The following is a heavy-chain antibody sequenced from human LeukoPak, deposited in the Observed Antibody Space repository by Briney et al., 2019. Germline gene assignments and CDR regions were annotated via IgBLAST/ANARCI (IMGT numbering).Heavy chain of an antibody. CDR3: AKGPGVSVTGAVPFDY. CDR2: MSPSGSP. Sequence: PSETLSLTCAVYGGSFSDYYWTWIRQTPGKGLEWIGDMSPSGSPNYNPSLKSRVTISVDTSKNQFSLKLRSVTAADTAVYYCAKGPGVSVTGAVPFDYWGQGTLVTVSS. J-gene: IGHJ4*02. V-gene: IGHV4-34*01. D-gene: IGHD6-19*01. CDR1: GGSFSDYY.